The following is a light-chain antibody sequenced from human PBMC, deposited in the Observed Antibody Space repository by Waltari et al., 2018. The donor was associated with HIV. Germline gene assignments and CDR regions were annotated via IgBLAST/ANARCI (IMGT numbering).Light chain of an antibody. CDR2: NNN. CDR1: SLRSYY. CDR3: NSRDSSGKHHWV. J-gene: IGLJ3*02. Sequence: SSELTPDPAVSVALGQTVRLTCQGDSLRSYYASWYQQKPGQAPVLVIYNNNNRPSGIPDRFSGSSSGNTASLTITGAQAEDEADYYCNSRDSSGKHHWVFGGGTKLTVL. V-gene: IGLV3-19*01.